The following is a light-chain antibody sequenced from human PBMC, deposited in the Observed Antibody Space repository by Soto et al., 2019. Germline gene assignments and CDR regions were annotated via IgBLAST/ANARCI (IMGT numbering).Light chain of an antibody. J-gene: IGLJ1*01. V-gene: IGLV2-8*01. Sequence: QSALTQPPSASGSPGQSVTISCTGTRSDIGGYKYVSWYQQHPGKAPKLLIFEVSKRPSGVPDRFSGSKSGNTASLSVSGLQAEDEADYYCSSYAGTKIVFGTGTKLTVL. CDR2: EVS. CDR1: RSDIGGYKY. CDR3: SSYAGTKIV.